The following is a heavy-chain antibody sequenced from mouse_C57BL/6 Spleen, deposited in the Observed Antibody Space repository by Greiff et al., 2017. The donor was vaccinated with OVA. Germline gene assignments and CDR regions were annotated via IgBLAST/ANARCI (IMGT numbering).Heavy chain of an antibody. CDR2: IRSKSNNYAT. CDR3: VRGEPWFAY. V-gene: IGHV10-1*01. J-gene: IGHJ3*01. CDR1: GFSFNTYA. Sequence: EVQRVESGGGLVQPKGSLKLSCAASGFSFNTYAMNWVRQAPGKGLEWVARIRSKSNNYATYYADSVKERFTISRDYSESMLYLQMNNVKTEDKAMYYCVRGEPWFAYGGQGTLVTVSA.